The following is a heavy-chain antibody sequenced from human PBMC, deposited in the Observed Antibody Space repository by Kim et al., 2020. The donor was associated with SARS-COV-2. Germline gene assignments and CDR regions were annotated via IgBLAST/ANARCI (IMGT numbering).Heavy chain of an antibody. V-gene: IGHV3-9*01. CDR1: GFTFDDYA. J-gene: IGHJ4*02. Sequence: GGSLRLSCAASGFTFDDYAMHWVRQAPGKGLEWVSGISWNSGSIGYADSVKGRFTISRDNAKNSLYLQMNSLRAEDTALYYCAKDIARYYDFWSGYYTGFDYWGQGTLVTVSS. CDR3: AKDIARYYDFWSGYYTGFDY. D-gene: IGHD3-3*01. CDR2: ISWNSGSI.